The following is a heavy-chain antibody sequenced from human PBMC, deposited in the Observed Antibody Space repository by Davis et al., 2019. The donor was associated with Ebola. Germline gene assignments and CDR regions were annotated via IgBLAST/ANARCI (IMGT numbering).Heavy chain of an antibody. CDR2: IIPIFGTA. Sequence: AASVKVSCKASGGTFSGYAISWVRQAPGQGLEWMGGIIPIFGTANYAQKFQGRVTITADESTSTAYMELSSLRSEDTAVYYCARDLVWFRESAYYYYYGMDVWGQGTTVTVSS. CDR3: ARDLVWFRESAYYYYYGMDV. D-gene: IGHD3-10*01. J-gene: IGHJ6*02. V-gene: IGHV1-69*13. CDR1: GGTFSGYA.